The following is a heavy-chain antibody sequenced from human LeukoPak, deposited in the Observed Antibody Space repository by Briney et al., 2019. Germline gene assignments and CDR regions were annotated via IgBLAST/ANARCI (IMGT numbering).Heavy chain of an antibody. Sequence: GGALRLSCAASGFTFSSYGMHWVRPAPGKGLEWVAVIWYDGSNKYYADSVKGRFTISRDNAKNSLYLQMNSLRDEDTAMYYCARDSYYYDGSAFDIWGQGTMVTVSS. CDR3: ARDSYYYDGSAFDI. V-gene: IGHV3-33*01. D-gene: IGHD3-22*01. CDR1: GFTFSSYG. J-gene: IGHJ3*02. CDR2: IWYDGSNK.